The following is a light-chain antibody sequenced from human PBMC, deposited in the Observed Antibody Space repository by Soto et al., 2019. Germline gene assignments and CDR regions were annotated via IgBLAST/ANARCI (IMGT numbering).Light chain of an antibody. CDR2: DAS. J-gene: IGKJ1*01. V-gene: IGKV1-5*01. Sequence: DIQMTQSPSTLSASVGDRVTITCRASQTISNWLAWYQQKPGKAPKLLIYDASSLESGVPSRFSGSGAGTDFTLTITSLQSEDFGVYFCQQYKDWPTTFGQGTKVDIK. CDR3: QQYKDWPTT. CDR1: QTISNW.